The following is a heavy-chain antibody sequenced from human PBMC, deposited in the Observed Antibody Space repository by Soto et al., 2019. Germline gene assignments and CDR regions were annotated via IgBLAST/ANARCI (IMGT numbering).Heavy chain of an antibody. Sequence: EVQLVESGGGLVKPGESLRLCCAASGLSFSNAWMNWVRQAPGKGLEWVGQIRSKTDGGTIFYPAPVKDRFIISRDDSRNTLYLQMNSLKTEVTAVSYCTTAHPRGPDYWGQGTLVTVST. CDR3: TTAHPRGPDY. V-gene: IGHV3-15*01. J-gene: IGHJ4*02. CDR2: IRSKTDGGTI. D-gene: IGHD5-12*01. CDR1: GLSFSNAW.